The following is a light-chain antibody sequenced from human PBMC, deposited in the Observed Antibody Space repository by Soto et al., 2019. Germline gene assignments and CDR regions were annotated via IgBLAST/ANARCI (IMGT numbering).Light chain of an antibody. V-gene: IGKV3-11*01. CDR2: DAS. CDR3: QQRDSWPWT. J-gene: IGKJ1*01. CDR1: QSVSSRY. Sequence: LVSQTPGTLSLSPGEIATLSCIASQSVSSRYLAWYQQKPGQAPRLLMYDASKRATGIPARFSGSGSGTDFTLTISSLEPEDFAVYYCQQRDSWPWTFGQGTKVDI.